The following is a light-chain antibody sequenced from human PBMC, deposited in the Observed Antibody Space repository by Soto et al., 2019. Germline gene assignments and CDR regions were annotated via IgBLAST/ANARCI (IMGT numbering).Light chain of an antibody. CDR1: QSVSSSY. J-gene: IGKJ1*01. CDR2: GAS. Sequence: EIVLTQSPGTLSLSPGERATLSCRASQSVSSSYLVWYQQKPGQAPRLLIYGASSRATGIPDRFSGSGSGTNFPLTISRLEPEDFAVYYCQKYGNSPWTFGQGTKVEIK. V-gene: IGKV3-20*01. CDR3: QKYGNSPWT.